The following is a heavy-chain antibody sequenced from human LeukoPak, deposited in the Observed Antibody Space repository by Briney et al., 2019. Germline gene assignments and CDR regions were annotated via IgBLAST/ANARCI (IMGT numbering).Heavy chain of an antibody. J-gene: IGHJ4*02. Sequence: GGSLRLSCAASGFTFSSYAMSWVRQAPGKGLEWVSAISGSGGSTYYADSVKGRFTISRDNSKNTLYLQMNSLRAEDTAVYYCANRPLLWFGELYGYWGQGTLVTVSS. CDR1: GFTFSSYA. D-gene: IGHD3-10*01. CDR3: ANRPLLWFGELYGY. V-gene: IGHV3-23*01. CDR2: ISGSGGST.